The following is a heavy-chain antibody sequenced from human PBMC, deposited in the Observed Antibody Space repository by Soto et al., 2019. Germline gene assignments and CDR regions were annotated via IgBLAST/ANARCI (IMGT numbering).Heavy chain of an antibody. CDR1: GYTFTSYG. CDR3: ARVRIAAAGMSNWFDP. D-gene: IGHD6-13*01. V-gene: IGHV1-18*01. CDR2: ISAYNGNT. Sequence: GASVKVSCKASGYTFTSYGISWVRQAPGQGLEWMGWISAYNGNTNYAQKLQGRVTMTTDTSTSTAYMELRSLRSDDTAVYYCARVRIAAAGMSNWFDPWGQGTLVTVSS. J-gene: IGHJ5*02.